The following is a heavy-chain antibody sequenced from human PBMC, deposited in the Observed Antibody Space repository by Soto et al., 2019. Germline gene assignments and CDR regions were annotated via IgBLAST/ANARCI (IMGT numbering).Heavy chain of an antibody. Sequence: QVHLVQAGAEVKKPGASVQVSCKASGYTCTTYAMHWVRQAPGQRLEWMGCSNAGNGNTKYSQKFQGRVTITRDTSASTAYMELSSLRYEATAVYYCARTSGYYFFDYWGQGTLVTVSS. D-gene: IGHD3-3*01. CDR3: ARTSGYYFFDY. V-gene: IGHV1-3*01. CDR1: GYTCTTYA. CDR2: SNAGNGNT. J-gene: IGHJ4*02.